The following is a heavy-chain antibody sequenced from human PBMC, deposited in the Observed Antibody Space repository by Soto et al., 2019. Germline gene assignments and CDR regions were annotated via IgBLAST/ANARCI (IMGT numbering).Heavy chain of an antibody. CDR3: ARAYCTNGVCYAFDI. CDR2: ISSNGGST. Sequence: LRLSCAASGFTFSSYAMHWVRQAPGKGLEYVSAISSNGGSTYYANSVKGRFTISRDNSKNTLYLQMGSLRAEDMAVYYCARAYCTNGVCYAFDIWGQGTMVTVSS. CDR1: GFTFSSYA. D-gene: IGHD2-8*01. V-gene: IGHV3-64*01. J-gene: IGHJ3*02.